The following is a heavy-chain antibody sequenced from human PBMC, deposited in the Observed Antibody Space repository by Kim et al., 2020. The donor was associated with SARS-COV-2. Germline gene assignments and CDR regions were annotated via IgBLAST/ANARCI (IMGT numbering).Heavy chain of an antibody. V-gene: IGHV4-38-2*02. CDR1: GYSISSGYY. Sequence: SETLSLTCTVSGYSISSGYYWGWIRQPPGKGLEWIGSIYHSGSTYYNPSLKSRVTISVDTSKNQFSLKLSSVTAADTAVYYCARDLRSYGVSDPWGQGTLVTVSS. D-gene: IGHD4-17*01. J-gene: IGHJ5*02. CDR2: IYHSGST. CDR3: ARDLRSYGVSDP.